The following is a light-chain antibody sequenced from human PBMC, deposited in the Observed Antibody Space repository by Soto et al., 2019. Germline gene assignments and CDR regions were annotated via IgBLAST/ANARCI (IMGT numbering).Light chain of an antibody. CDR3: SSYTSSSLYV. Sequence: QSALTQPASVSGSPGQSITISCTGTSSDVGGYNHVSWYQQHPGKAPKLMIFEVSNRPSGVSNRFSGSKSGNTASLTISGLQAEDEADYYCSSYTSSSLYVFGTGTKLTVL. V-gene: IGLV2-14*01. CDR2: EVS. J-gene: IGLJ1*01. CDR1: SSDVGGYNH.